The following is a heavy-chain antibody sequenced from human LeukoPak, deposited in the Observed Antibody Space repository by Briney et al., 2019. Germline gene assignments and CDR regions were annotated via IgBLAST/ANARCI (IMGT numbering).Heavy chain of an antibody. CDR1: GFIFMSYE. J-gene: IGHJ4*02. V-gene: IGHV3-48*03. D-gene: IGHD6-13*01. CDR3: ARALPSSWYFFDY. Sequence: GSLRLSCAASGFIFMSYEMYWVRQAPGKGLEWVSYISSSSSTIHYADSVKGRVTISRDNAKNSLYLQMNSLRAEDTAVYYCARALPSSWYFFDYWGQGTLVTVSS. CDR2: ISSSSSTI.